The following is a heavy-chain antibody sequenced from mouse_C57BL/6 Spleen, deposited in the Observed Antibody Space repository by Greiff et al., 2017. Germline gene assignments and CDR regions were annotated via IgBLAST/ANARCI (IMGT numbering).Heavy chain of an antibody. CDR2: ISSGGSYT. CDR3: ARRDYYGSSYWFAY. V-gene: IGHV5-6*02. J-gene: IGHJ3*01. D-gene: IGHD1-1*01. Sequence: EVKLMESGGDLVKPGGSLKLSCAASGFTFSSYGMSWVRQTPDKRLEWVATISSGGSYTYYPDSVKGRFTISRDNAKNTLYLQMSSLKSEDTAMYYCARRDYYGSSYWFAYWGHGTLVTVSA. CDR1: GFTFSSYG.